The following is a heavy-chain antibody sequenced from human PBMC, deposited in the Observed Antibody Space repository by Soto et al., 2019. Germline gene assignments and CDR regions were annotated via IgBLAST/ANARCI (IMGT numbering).Heavy chain of an antibody. CDR2: INAGNGNT. CDR3: ARGVVYAILYYYYMDV. CDR1: GYTFTSYA. V-gene: IGHV1-3*01. Sequence: ASVKVSCKSSGYTFTSYAMHCVRQAPGQRLEWMGWINAGNGNTKYSQKFQGRVTITRDTSASTAYMELSSLRSEDTAVYYCARGVVYAILYYYYMDVWGKGTTVTVSS. J-gene: IGHJ6*03. D-gene: IGHD2-8*02.